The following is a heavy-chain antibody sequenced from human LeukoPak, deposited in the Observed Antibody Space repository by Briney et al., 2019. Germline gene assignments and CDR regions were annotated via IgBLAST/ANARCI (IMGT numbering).Heavy chain of an antibody. CDR1: GFTFSSYD. D-gene: IGHD3-9*01. J-gene: IGHJ2*01. CDR2: IDSGGST. Sequence: GGSLRLSCAASGFTFSSYDIHWVRQAPGKGLEWVSVIDSGGSTYNADSVKGRFTISRDNSRNTVDLQMNGLRAEDTAVYYCARHKTSNYYLKWYFDIWGRGTLVTVSS. CDR3: ARHKTSNYYLKWYFDI. V-gene: IGHV3-66*04.